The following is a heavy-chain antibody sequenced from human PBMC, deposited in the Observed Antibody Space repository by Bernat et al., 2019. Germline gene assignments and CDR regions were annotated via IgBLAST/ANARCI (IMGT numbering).Heavy chain of an antibody. CDR2: IYYSGST. J-gene: IGHJ1*01. V-gene: IGHV4-39*01. CDR3: AITTTVPTAEYFQN. Sequence: QLQLQESGPGLVKPSETLSLTCTVSGGSISSSSYYWGWIRQPPGKGLEWIGSIYYSGSTYYNPSLKSRVTISLATPKNQFSLKLTFVTAEAPLVYYGAITTTVPTAEYFQNWARAPWSPSPQ. D-gene: IGHD4-17*01. CDR1: GGSISSSSYY.